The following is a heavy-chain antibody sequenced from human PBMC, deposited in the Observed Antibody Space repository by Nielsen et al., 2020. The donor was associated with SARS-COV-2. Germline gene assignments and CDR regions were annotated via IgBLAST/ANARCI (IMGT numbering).Heavy chain of an antibody. CDR3: AKFGIAVAGRRPYYFDY. CDR2: IYASGSSS. CDR1: GFTFSSSA. D-gene: IGHD6-19*01. Sequence: GESLKISCAASGFTFSSSAMSWLRQAPGKGLEWVSLIYASGSSSYYADSVKGRFTISRDNSKKTLYLQMTSLRPEDTAVYYCAKFGIAVAGRRPYYFDYWGQGTLVTVSS. V-gene: IGHV3-23*03. J-gene: IGHJ4*02.